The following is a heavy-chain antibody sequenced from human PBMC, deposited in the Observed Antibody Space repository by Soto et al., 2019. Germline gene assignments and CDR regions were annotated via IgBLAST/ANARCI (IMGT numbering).Heavy chain of an antibody. V-gene: IGHV4-39*02. J-gene: IGHJ5*02. D-gene: IGHD3-10*01. CDR3: AKDAITMVRGTNNWFDP. CDR2: IYYSGST. CDR1: GGSISSNDYY. Sequence: SETLSLTCTVSGGSISSNDYYWGWIRQPPGKGLEWIGSIYYSGSTYYNSSLKSRVIISVDTSKNDFSLKLSSVTADDTAVYYCAKDAITMVRGTNNWFDPWGQGTLVTVSS.